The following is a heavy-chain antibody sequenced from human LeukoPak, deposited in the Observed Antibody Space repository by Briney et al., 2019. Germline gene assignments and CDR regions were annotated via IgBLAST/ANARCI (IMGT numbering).Heavy chain of an antibody. CDR2: INPNSGGT. Sequence: ASVKVSCKASGYTSTGYYMHWVRQAPGQGLEWMGRINPNSGGTNYAQKFQGRVTMTRDTSISTAYMELSRLRSDDTAVYYCARESGSYYKDFDYWGQGTLVTVSS. CDR1: GYTSTGYY. CDR3: ARESGSYYKDFDY. J-gene: IGHJ4*02. D-gene: IGHD1-26*01. V-gene: IGHV1-2*06.